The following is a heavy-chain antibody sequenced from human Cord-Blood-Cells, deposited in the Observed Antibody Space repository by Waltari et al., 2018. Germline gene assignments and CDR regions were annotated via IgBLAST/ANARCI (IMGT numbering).Heavy chain of an antibody. CDR3: ARALYGSGSYYFDY. V-gene: IGHV1-3*01. J-gene: IGHJ4*02. D-gene: IGHD3-10*01. Sequence: QVQLVQSGAEVMKPGASVKVSCKASGYTFTSSAMHWVRQAPGQRLEWMGWINAGNGNTKYSQKFQGRVTITRDTSASTAYMELSSLRSEDTAVYYCARALYGSGSYYFDYWGQGTLVTVSS. CDR2: INAGNGNT. CDR1: GYTFTSSA.